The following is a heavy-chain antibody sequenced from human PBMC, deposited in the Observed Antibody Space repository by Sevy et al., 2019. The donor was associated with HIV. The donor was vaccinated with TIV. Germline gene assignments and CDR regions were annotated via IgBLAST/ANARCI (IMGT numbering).Heavy chain of an antibody. Sequence: SETLSLTCTVSDGSMSSYYWSWIRQPPGKGLEWIGYIYYNGNTNYNPSLESRVTMSIHTSMKQFSLKLRSVTAADPAMYYCARGTRDGYNLYFDSWGQGTLVTVSS. D-gene: IGHD5-12*01. CDR3: ARGTRDGYNLYFDS. V-gene: IGHV4-59*01. CDR1: DGSMSSYY. CDR2: IYYNGNT. J-gene: IGHJ4*02.